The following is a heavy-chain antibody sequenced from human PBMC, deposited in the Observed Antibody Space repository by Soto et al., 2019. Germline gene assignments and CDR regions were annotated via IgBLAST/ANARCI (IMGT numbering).Heavy chain of an antibody. CDR3: ARHYSSGSRNWFDP. CDR2: IYYSGST. J-gene: IGHJ5*02. CDR1: GGSINSSSYF. V-gene: IGHV4-39*01. D-gene: IGHD6-19*01. Sequence: SSETLSLTCSVSGGSINSSSYFWGWVRQPPGKGLEWIGSIYYSGSTYYNPSLRSRVTISVDTSKNQFSLKLSSVTAADTAMFYCARHYSSGSRNWFDPWGQGTLVTVSS.